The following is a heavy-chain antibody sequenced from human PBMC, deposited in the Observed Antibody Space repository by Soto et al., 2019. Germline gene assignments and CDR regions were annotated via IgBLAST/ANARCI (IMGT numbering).Heavy chain of an antibody. CDR3: ARGVPISRDIGLRVYAIANHTDNWFDP. D-gene: IGHD2-8*01. V-gene: IGHV1-18*01. CDR1: GYTFTSYG. Sequence: QVQLVQSGAEVKKPGASVKVSCKASGYTFTSYGLSWVRQSPGQGLERKGGISAYNGNTNYAQKLQGSVTMTTDTSTSTAYMELRSLRSDDTAVYYCARGVPISRDIGLRVYAIANHTDNWFDPWGQGTLVTVSS. J-gene: IGHJ5*02. CDR2: ISAYNGNT.